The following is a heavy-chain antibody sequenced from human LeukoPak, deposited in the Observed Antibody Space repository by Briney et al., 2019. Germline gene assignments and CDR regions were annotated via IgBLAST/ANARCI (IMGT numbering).Heavy chain of an antibody. D-gene: IGHD2-15*01. CDR2: IYYSGST. Sequence: SETLSLTCTVSGGSISSSSYYWGWIRQPPGKGLEWIGSIYYSGSTYYNPSLKSRVTISVDTSKNQFSLKLSSVTAADTAVYYCAREEVQDCSGGSCYWFDPWGQGTLVTVSS. V-gene: IGHV4-39*07. CDR3: AREEVQDCSGGSCYWFDP. CDR1: GGSISSSSYY. J-gene: IGHJ5*02.